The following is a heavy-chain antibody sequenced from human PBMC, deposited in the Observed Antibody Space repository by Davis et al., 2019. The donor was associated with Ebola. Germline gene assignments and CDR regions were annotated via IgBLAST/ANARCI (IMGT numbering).Heavy chain of an antibody. V-gene: IGHV3-15*07. CDR1: GFTFSSYG. CDR3: TTSINQDY. Sequence: GESLKIPCAASGFTFSSYGMHWVRQAPGKGLEWVGRIKSKTDGGTTDYAAPVKGRFTISRDDSKNTLYLQMNSLKTEDTAVYYCTTSINQDYWCQGTLVTVSS. D-gene: IGHD3-10*01. CDR2: IKSKTDGGTT. J-gene: IGHJ4*02.